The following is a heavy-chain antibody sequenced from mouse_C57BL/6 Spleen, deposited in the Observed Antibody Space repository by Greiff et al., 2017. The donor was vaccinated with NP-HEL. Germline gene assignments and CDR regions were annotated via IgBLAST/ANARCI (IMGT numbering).Heavy chain of an antibody. CDR2: IYPGDGDT. Sequence: QVQLQQSGPELVKPGASVKISCKASGYAFSSSWMNWVKQRPGKGLEWIGRIYPGDGDTNYNGKFKGKATLTADKSSSTAYMKLSSLTSEDSAVYVCARERKTYDGYHYYAMDYWGKGTSVTVSS. CDR3: ARERKTYDGYHYYAMDY. J-gene: IGHJ4*01. D-gene: IGHD2-3*01. V-gene: IGHV1-82*01. CDR1: GYAFSSSW.